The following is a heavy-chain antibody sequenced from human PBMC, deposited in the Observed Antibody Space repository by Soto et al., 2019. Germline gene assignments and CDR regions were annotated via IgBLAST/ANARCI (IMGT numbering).Heavy chain of an antibody. CDR2: ISYDGSNK. CDR1: GFTFSSYG. D-gene: IGHD1-26*01. V-gene: IGHV3-30*18. CDR3: AKGGVEGELLYY. Sequence: QVQLVESGGGVVQPGRSLRLSCAASGFTFSSYGMHGVRQAPGKGLEWVAVISYDGSNKYYADSVKGRFTISRDNSKNTLYLQMNSLRAEDTAVYYCAKGGVEGELLYYWGQGTLVTVSS. J-gene: IGHJ4*02.